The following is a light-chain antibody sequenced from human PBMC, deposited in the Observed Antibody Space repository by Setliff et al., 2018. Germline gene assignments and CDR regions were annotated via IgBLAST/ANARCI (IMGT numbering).Light chain of an antibody. CDR3: SSYTSSSTLV. V-gene: IGLV2-14*01. CDR2: EVS. CDR1: SSDVGGYNY. Sequence: QSVLTQPASVSGSPGQSITISCTGTSSDVGGYNYVSWYQQHPGKAPKLMIYEVSNRPSGVSNRFSGSKSGNTASLTISGLQAEDEADDYCSSYTSSSTLVFGGGTKGTV. J-gene: IGLJ2*01.